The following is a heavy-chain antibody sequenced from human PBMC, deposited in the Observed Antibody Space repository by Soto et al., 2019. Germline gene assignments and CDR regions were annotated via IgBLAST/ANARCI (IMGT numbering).Heavy chain of an antibody. Sequence: TSETLSLTCAVSGGSISSGGYSWSWIRQPPGKGLEWIGYIYHSGSTYYNPSLKSRVTISVDRSKNQFSLKLSSVTAADTAVYYCARATPRGMDVWGQGTTVTVSS. CDR1: GGSISSGGYS. CDR2: IYHSGST. V-gene: IGHV4-30-2*01. CDR3: ARATPRGMDV. J-gene: IGHJ6*02.